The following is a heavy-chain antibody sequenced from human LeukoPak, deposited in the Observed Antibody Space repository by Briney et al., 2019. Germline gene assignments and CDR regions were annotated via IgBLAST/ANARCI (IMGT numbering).Heavy chain of an antibody. CDR1: GNSISSGYY. J-gene: IGHJ5*02. Sequence: PWETLSLTCAVSGNSISSGYYWGWIRQPPGKGLEWIGSINHSGSTYYNPSLKSRITISVDTSKNQFSLKLTSVTAADMAVYYCARDRGSPVGWFDPWGQGTLVTVSS. CDR2: INHSGST. CDR3: ARDRGSPVGWFDP. V-gene: IGHV4-38-2*02. D-gene: IGHD4-23*01.